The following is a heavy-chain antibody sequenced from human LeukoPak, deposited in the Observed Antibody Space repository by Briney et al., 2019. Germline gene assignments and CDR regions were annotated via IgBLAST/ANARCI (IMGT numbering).Heavy chain of an antibody. CDR3: ARVMTPLTGFDY. J-gene: IGHJ4*02. D-gene: IGHD2-21*02. V-gene: IGHV5-51*07. CDR1: GYTFTTYW. CDR2: IYPGDSDI. Sequence: GESLKISCKGSGYTFTTYWIGWVHQMPGKGLEWMGIIYPGDSDIRYSPSFQGQVTISADKSISTAYLQWSSLKASDTATYYCARVMTPLTGFDYWGQGTLVTVSS.